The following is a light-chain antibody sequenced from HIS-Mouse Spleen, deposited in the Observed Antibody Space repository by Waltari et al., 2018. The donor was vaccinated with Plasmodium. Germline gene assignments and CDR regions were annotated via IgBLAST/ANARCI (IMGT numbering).Light chain of an antibody. CDR3: QVWDSSSDHYV. CDR2: DDS. V-gene: IGLV3-21*02. Sequence: SYVLTQPPSVSVAPGQTARITCWGNNLGSKSVHWYQPKPGQAPGLVVYDDSDRPSGIPERFSGSNSGNTATLTISRVEAGDEADYYCQVWDSSSDHYVFGTGTKVTVL. J-gene: IGLJ1*01. CDR1: NLGSKS.